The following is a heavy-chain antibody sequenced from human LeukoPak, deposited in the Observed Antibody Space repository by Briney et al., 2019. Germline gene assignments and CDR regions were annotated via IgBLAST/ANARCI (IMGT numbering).Heavy chain of an antibody. V-gene: IGHV3-30*18. Sequence: SGGSLRLSCAASGFTFSSYAMHWVRQAPGKGLEWVTVISTDGKDKKYADSVKGRFAISRDNSKNTLDLQMNSLRAEDTAVYYCAKDQKWGPADYYFDSWGQGTLVTVSS. D-gene: IGHD2-2*01. CDR3: AKDQKWGPADYYFDS. CDR2: ISTDGKDK. CDR1: GFTFSSYA. J-gene: IGHJ4*02.